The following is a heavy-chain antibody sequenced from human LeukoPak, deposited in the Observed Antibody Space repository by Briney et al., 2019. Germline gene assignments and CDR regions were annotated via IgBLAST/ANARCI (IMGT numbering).Heavy chain of an antibody. CDR1: GFTFSGYA. Sequence: GGSLRLSCAASGFTFSGYAMNWVRQVPGKGLEWVLGVSGSGDNTYYADSVKVRFTISRDNSKNTLYLQMNSLRADDTAVYYCARWSRSCSSTSCLFDYWGQATLVTVSS. D-gene: IGHD2-2*01. J-gene: IGHJ4*02. CDR3: ARWSRSCSSTSCLFDY. V-gene: IGHV3-23*01. CDR2: VSGSGDNT.